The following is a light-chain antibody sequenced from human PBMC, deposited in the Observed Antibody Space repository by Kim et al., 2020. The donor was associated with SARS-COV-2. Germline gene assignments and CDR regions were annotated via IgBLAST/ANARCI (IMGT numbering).Light chain of an antibody. CDR3: ISFTTVTAWV. J-gene: IGLJ3*02. Sequence: GQSITISCTGTSSDISSCIYVAWCQQHPGKAPQLVIYAVTERPSGVSSRFSGSKSGNTAALTISGLQAEDGADYYCISFTTVTAWVFGGGTKLTVL. CDR2: AVT. V-gene: IGLV2-14*03. CDR1: SSDISSCIY.